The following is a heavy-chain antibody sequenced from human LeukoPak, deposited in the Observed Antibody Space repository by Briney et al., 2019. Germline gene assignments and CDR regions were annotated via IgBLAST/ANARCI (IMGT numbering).Heavy chain of an antibody. CDR3: ARSLRGYRFATDY. CDR2: IYYSGSN. D-gene: IGHD5-18*01. Sequence: PSETLSLTCTVSGDSINSYYWSWIRQPPGKGLEWIGYIYYSGSNNYNPSIKSRVTISVDTSKNQFSLKLSSVTAADTAVYYCARSLRGYRFATDYWGQGTLVTVSS. CDR1: GDSINSYY. V-gene: IGHV4-59*08. J-gene: IGHJ4*02.